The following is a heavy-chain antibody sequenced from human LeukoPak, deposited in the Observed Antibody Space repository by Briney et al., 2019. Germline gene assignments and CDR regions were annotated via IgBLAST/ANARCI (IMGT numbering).Heavy chain of an antibody. CDR2: IKPNSGGT. CDR1: GYTFTGYY. V-gene: IGHV1-2*02. Sequence: ASLKLSCKASGYTFTGYYMHWVRQAPGQGLEWMGWIKPNSGGTNYAQQFQGRVTMTRDTSISTAYMELSRLRSDDTAVYYCARDQGNYCTNGVCYITGVFDIWGQGTMVTVSS. D-gene: IGHD2-8*01. CDR3: ARDQGNYCTNGVCYITGVFDI. J-gene: IGHJ3*02.